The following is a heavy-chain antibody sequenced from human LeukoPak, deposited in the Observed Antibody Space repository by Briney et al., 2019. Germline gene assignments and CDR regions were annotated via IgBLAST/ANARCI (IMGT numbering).Heavy chain of an antibody. Sequence: GGSLRLSCAAPGFTFSSYSMNWVRQAPGKGLEWVSSISSSSSYIYYANSVKGRFTISRDNAKNSLYLQMNSLRAEDTAVYYCAREAGGSSGRNYWGQGTLVTVSS. CDR2: ISSSSSYI. CDR1: GFTFSSYS. V-gene: IGHV3-21*01. CDR3: AREAGGSSGRNY. J-gene: IGHJ4*02. D-gene: IGHD6-6*01.